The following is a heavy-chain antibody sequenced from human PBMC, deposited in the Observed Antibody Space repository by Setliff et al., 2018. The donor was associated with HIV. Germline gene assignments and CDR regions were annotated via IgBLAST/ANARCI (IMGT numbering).Heavy chain of an antibody. Sequence: GESLKTPCQGSGYSFTSYWIGWVRQMPGKGLEWMGIIYPGDSDTRYSPSFQGQVTISADKSISTAYLQWSSLQASDTAKYYCARPYCHQSSDAFQIWGQGTMVTVSS. CDR2: IYPGDSDT. CDR3: ARPYCHQSSDAFQI. J-gene: IGHJ3*02. D-gene: IGHD3-22*01. V-gene: IGHV5-51*01. CDR1: GYSFTSYW.